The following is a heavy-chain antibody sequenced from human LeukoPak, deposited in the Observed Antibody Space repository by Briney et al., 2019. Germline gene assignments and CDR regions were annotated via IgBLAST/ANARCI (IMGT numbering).Heavy chain of an antibody. CDR3: VRDRRDGNKLAYHFDS. J-gene: IGHJ4*02. CDR1: GFTFSTYA. D-gene: IGHD5-24*01. V-gene: IGHV3-30-3*01. Sequence: PGWSLRLSCAASGFTFSTYAMHWVRQAPAKGLDWVAVMSYDGTSEYYAGSVRGRFTISRDHSNDMLYLQMDSLRDEDTALYYCVRDRRDGNKLAYHFDSWGEGTRVTVSS. CDR2: MSYDGTSE.